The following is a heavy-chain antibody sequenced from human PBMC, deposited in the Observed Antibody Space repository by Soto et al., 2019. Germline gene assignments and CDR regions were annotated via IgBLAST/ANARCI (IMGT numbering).Heavy chain of an antibody. CDR3: ARVGAVAGYFDY. J-gene: IGHJ4*02. Sequence: QVQLVESGGGVVQPGRSLRLSCAASGFTFSSYGMHWVRQAPGKGLEWVAVIWYDGSNKYYADSVKGRFTISRDNSKNTLYRQMNSLRAEDTAVYYCARVGAVAGYFDYWGQGTLVTVSS. CDR2: IWYDGSNK. CDR1: GFTFSSYG. D-gene: IGHD6-19*01. V-gene: IGHV3-33*01.